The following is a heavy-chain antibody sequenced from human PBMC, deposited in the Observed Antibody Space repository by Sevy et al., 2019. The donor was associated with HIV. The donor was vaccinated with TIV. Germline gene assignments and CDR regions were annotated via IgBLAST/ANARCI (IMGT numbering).Heavy chain of an antibody. CDR3: VGEGLGAFSYSLDC. D-gene: IGHD5-18*01. CDR2: IKQDGSEK. J-gene: IGHJ4*02. V-gene: IGHV3-7*01. Sequence: GGSLRLSCAASGFTFSSYWMSWVRQAPGKGLEWVATIKQDGSEKYYVDSVKGRFTISRDKAKHSLYLQMNSLRAEDTAVYYCVGEGLGAFSYSLDCWGQGTLVTVSS. CDR1: GFTFSSYW.